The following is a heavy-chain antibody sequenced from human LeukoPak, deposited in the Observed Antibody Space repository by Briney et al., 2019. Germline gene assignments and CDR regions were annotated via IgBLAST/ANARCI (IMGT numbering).Heavy chain of an antibody. Sequence: SETLSLTCTVSGGSISSYYWSWIRQPPGKGLEWIGYIYDSGSTNYNPSLKSRVTISVDTSKNQYSLKLSSVTAADTAVYYCARGKWYYYDSSDPHNWFDPWGQGTLVTVSS. D-gene: IGHD3-22*01. J-gene: IGHJ5*02. CDR2: IYDSGST. CDR3: ARGKWYYYDSSDPHNWFDP. V-gene: IGHV4-59*01. CDR1: GGSISSYY.